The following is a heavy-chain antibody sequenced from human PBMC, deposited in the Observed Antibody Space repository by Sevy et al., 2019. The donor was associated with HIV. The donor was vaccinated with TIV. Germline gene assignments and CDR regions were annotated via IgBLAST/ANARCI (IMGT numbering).Heavy chain of an antibody. CDR1: GFTFTIYA. CDR2: ISGSGAST. D-gene: IGHD6-13*01. Sequence: GESLKISCAASGFTFTIYAMTWVRQAPGRGLEWVSVISGSGASTYYTDSVKGRFTISRDNSKNTLYLQMNSLRAEDTAIYYCAKARNQWCSSCDYWGQGTLVTVSS. V-gene: IGHV3-23*01. J-gene: IGHJ4*02. CDR3: AKARNQWCSSCDY.